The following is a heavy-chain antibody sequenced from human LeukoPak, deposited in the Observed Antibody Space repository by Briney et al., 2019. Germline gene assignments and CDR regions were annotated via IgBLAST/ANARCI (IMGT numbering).Heavy chain of an antibody. V-gene: IGHV4-34*01. J-gene: IGHJ6*02. CDR1: GGSFSGYY. CDR3: ATGGRFGYYYYGMDV. D-gene: IGHD3-10*01. Sequence: SETLSLTCAVYGGSFSGYYWRWIRQPPGKGLEWIGEINHSGSTNYNPSLKSRVTISVDTSKNQFSLKLSSVTAADTAVYYCATGGRFGYYYYGMDVWGQGTTVTVSS. CDR2: INHSGST.